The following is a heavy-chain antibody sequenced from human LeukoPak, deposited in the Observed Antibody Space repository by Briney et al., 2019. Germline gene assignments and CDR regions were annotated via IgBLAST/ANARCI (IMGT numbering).Heavy chain of an antibody. CDR3: ARGHSSNPNWFDP. Sequence: GGSQRLSRAASGFTFSAYWMSWVRQAPGKGLEWVANIKLDGSEKYYVNSVKGRFTISRDDAKNSLYLQMNSLSADDTALYYCARGHSSNPNWFDPWGQGTLVTVSS. CDR1: GFTFSAYW. CDR2: IKLDGSEK. D-gene: IGHD6-13*01. V-gene: IGHV3-7*01. J-gene: IGHJ5*02.